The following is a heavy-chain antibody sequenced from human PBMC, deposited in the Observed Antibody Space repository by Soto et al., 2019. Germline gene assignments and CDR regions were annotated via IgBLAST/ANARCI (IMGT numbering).Heavy chain of an antibody. D-gene: IGHD2-15*01. Sequence: LSLTCTVSGGSISSYYWSWIRQPPGKGLEWIGYIYYSGSTNYNPSLKSRVTISVDTSKNQFSLKLSSVTAADTAVYYCARERCSGVSCEYYYGMYVWGQGTTVTVSS. CDR1: GGSISSYY. V-gene: IGHV4-59*01. CDR3: ARERCSGVSCEYYYGMYV. CDR2: IYYSGST. J-gene: IGHJ6*02.